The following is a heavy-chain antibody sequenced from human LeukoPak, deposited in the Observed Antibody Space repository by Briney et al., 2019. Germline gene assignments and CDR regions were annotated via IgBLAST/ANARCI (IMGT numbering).Heavy chain of an antibody. V-gene: IGHV3-23*01. J-gene: IGHJ4*02. CDR3: AKGSMIVVVGAYFDY. CDR1: GFTFSSYA. D-gene: IGHD3-22*01. CDR2: ISGSGGST. Sequence: GGSLRLSCAASGFTFSSYAMGWVRQAPGKGLEWVSAISGSGGSTYYADSVKGRFTISRDNSKNTLYLQMNSLRAEDTAVYYCAKGSMIVVVGAYFDYWGQGTLVTISS.